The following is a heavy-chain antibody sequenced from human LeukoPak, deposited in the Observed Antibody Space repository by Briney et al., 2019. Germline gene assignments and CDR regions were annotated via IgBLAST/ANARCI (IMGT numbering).Heavy chain of an antibody. CDR1: GGSFSGYY. V-gene: IGHV4-34*01. Sequence: SETLSLTCAVYGGSFSGYYWSWIRQPPGKGLEWIGEINHSGSTNYNPSLKSRVTISVDTSKNQFSLKLSSVTAADTAVYYCARVAGDPTYQIDYWGQGTLATVSS. CDR3: ARVAGDPTYQIDY. J-gene: IGHJ4*02. CDR2: INHSGST. D-gene: IGHD7-27*01.